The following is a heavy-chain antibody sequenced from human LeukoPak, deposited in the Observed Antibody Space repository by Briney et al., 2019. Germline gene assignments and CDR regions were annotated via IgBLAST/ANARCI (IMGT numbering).Heavy chain of an antibody. CDR3: AKRDGSAFDI. CDR2: ISSSGNYI. D-gene: IGHD5-24*01. V-gene: IGHV3-21*01. Sequence: GGSLRLSCAACGFTFSSYSMKWVRQAPGKGREWVSSISSSGNYIYYADSVKGRFTISRDNAKNSLYLQMNSLRAEDTAVFYCAKRDGSAFDIWGQGTMVTVSS. CDR1: GFTFSSYS. J-gene: IGHJ3*02.